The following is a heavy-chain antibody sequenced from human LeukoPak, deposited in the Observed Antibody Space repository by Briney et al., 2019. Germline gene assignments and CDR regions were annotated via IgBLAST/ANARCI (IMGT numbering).Heavy chain of an antibody. V-gene: IGHV3-21*04. Sequence: PGGSLRLSCAASGFTFSSYSMNWVRQAPGKGLEWVSSISSSSSYIYYADSVKGRFTISRDNAKNSLYLQMNSLRAEDTAVYYCTRLGGELPDGNDAFDIWGQGTMVTVSS. CDR2: ISSSSSYI. J-gene: IGHJ3*02. D-gene: IGHD1-26*01. CDR1: GFTFSSYS. CDR3: TRLGGELPDGNDAFDI.